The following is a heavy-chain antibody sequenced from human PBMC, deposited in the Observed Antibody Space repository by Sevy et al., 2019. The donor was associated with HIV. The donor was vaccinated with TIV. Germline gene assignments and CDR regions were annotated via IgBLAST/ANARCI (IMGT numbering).Heavy chain of an antibody. J-gene: IGHJ1*01. D-gene: IGHD1-26*01. CDR2: MNPNSGNR. CDR3: ARGVGPKNEYFQH. CDR1: GYTFTGYD. Sequence: ASVKVSCKASGYTFTGYDINWVRQATGQGLEWMGWMNPNSGNRGYAQKFQGRVTMTRNTSISTAYMELSSLRSEDTAVYYCARGVGPKNEYFQHWGQGTLVTVSS. V-gene: IGHV1-8*01.